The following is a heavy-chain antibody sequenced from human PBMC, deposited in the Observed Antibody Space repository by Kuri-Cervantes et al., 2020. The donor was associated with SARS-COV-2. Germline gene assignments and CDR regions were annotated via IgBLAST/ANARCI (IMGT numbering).Heavy chain of an antibody. D-gene: IGHD2-2*01. CDR1: GGPFSGYY. CDR3: ASSCSSTSCFRPQGKNFDY. V-gene: IGHV4-34*01. Sequence: SQTLSLTCAVYGGPFSGYYWSWIRQPPGKGLEWIGEINHSGSTNYNPSLKSRVTISVDTSKNQFSLKLSSVTAADTAVYYCASSCSSTSCFRPQGKNFDYWGQGTLVTVSS. CDR2: INHSGST. J-gene: IGHJ4*02.